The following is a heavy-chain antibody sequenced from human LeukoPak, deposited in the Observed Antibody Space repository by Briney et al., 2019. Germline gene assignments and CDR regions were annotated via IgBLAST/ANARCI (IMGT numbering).Heavy chain of an antibody. D-gene: IGHD6-19*01. Sequence: GGCHRLVRAASGSIFDDYVMTSVRHDPGNGLEWVPGINWNGGGCGYAVCVKGRFTISRAKAKNCLYLQMNCLPATDTSVNFCSRRTQWLKYYFDYWGQGALVTVSS. CDR2: INWNGGGC. J-gene: IGHJ4*02. CDR3: SRRTQWLKYYFDY. CDR1: GSIFDDYV. V-gene: IGHV3-20*04.